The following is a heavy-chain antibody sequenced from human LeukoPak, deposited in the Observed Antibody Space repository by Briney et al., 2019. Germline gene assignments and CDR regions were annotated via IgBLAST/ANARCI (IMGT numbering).Heavy chain of an antibody. J-gene: IGHJ4*02. Sequence: GGSLRLSCAASGFTVSSNYMSWVRQAPGKGLEWVSVIYSGGSTYYADSVKGRFTISRDNSKNTLYLQMNSLRAEDTAVYYCARDAYYGSGSYYNLEVTAYWGQGTLVTVSS. CDR1: GFTVSSNY. V-gene: IGHV3-66*01. CDR3: ARDAYYGSGSYYNLEVTAY. CDR2: IYSGGST. D-gene: IGHD3-10*01.